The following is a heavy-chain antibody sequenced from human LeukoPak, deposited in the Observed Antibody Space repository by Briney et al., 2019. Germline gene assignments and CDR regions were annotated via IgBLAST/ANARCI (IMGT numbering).Heavy chain of an antibody. CDR1: GVTFTSFG. V-gene: IGHV3-48*04. Sequence: PGGSLRLSCAASGVTFTSFGMRWVRQAPGEGLERVSYISSSGGTIYYADSVKGRFTISRDNAKNSLYLQMNSLRAEDTAVYYCARVSHYYDSSGYYAADYFDYWGQGTLVTVSS. CDR2: ISSSGGTI. J-gene: IGHJ4*02. CDR3: ARVSHYYDSSGYYAADYFDY. D-gene: IGHD3-22*01.